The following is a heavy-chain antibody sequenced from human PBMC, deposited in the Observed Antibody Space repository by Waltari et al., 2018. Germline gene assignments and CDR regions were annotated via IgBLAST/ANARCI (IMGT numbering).Heavy chain of an antibody. CDR3: ARDRGRGIYLDS. CDR1: GESMSSGDW. Sequence: QMQLQESGPGLVKPSGTLSVTCTASGESMSSGDWWSWVRQSPEKGLEGIGQIQRSGRTHYNPSFESRVSISIDTSSNQFSLKMTSTTAADTAVYYCARDRGRGIYLDSWGRGTLVTVSA. D-gene: IGHD2-15*01. J-gene: IGHJ4*02. V-gene: IGHV4-4*02. CDR2: IQRSGRT.